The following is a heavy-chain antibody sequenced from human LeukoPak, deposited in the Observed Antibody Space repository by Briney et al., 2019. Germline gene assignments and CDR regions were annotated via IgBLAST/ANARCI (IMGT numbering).Heavy chain of an antibody. CDR1: GGTFSSYA. Sequence: SVKASCKASGGTFSSYAISWVRQAPGQGLEWMGGIIPIFGTANYAQKFQGRVMITADESTSTAYMELSSLRSEDTAVYYCARDLGYCTNGVCHTRFDYWGQGTLVAVSS. CDR3: ARDLGYCTNGVCHTRFDY. V-gene: IGHV1-69*01. D-gene: IGHD2-8*01. J-gene: IGHJ4*02. CDR2: IIPIFGTA.